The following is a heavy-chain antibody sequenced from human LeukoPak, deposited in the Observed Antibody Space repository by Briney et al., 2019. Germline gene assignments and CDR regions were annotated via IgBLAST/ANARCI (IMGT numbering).Heavy chain of an antibody. V-gene: IGHV1-46*01. J-gene: IGHJ4*02. CDR3: ARGRSALGVRGVTRGPFDY. D-gene: IGHD3-10*01. CDR2: INASGGST. Sequence: ASVKVSCKASGYTFTGYYMHWVRQAPGQGLEWMGIINASGGSTSYAQKFQGRVTMTRDTSTSTVYMELSSLRSEDTAVYYCARGRSALGVRGVTRGPFDYWGQGTLVTVSS. CDR1: GYTFTGYY.